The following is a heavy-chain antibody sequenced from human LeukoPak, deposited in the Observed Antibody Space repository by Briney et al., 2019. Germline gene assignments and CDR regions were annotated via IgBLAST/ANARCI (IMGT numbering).Heavy chain of an antibody. Sequence: SETLSLTCTVSGGSISSYYWSWIRQPPGKGLEWIGYIYTSGSTNYNPSLKSRVTISVDTSKNKFSLKLSSVTAADTAVYYCARLLTAARSYYFDYWGQGTLVTVSS. CDR2: IYTSGST. CDR3: ARLLTAARSYYFDY. D-gene: IGHD6-6*01. CDR1: GGSISSYY. V-gene: IGHV4-4*09. J-gene: IGHJ4*02.